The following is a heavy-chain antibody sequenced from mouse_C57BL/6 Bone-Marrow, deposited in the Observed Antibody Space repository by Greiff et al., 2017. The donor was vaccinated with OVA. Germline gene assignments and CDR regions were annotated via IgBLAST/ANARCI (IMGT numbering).Heavy chain of an antibody. Sequence: VQLKESGPELVKPGASVKISCKASGYSFTGYYMNWVKQSPEKSLEWIGEINPSTGGTTYNQKFKAKATLTVDKSSSTAYMQLKSLTSEDSAVYYCARSDYGVSLYWFDYWGQGTTLTVSS. CDR2: INPSTGGT. V-gene: IGHV1-42*01. CDR1: GYSFTGYY. J-gene: IGHJ2*01. D-gene: IGHD1-1*01. CDR3: ARSDYGVSLYWFDY.